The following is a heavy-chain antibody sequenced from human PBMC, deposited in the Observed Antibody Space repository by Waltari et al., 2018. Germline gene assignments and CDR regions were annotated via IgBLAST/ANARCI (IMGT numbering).Heavy chain of an antibody. CDR1: GGSISSSSYY. Sequence: QLQLQESGLGLVQPSETLSLTCPVSGGSISSSSYYWGWTRQPPGKGLEWIGSIYYSGSTYYNPSLKSRVTISVDTSKNQFSLKLSSVTAADTAVYYCARDSSGYYLVDYWGQGTLVTVSS. V-gene: IGHV4-39*07. D-gene: IGHD3-22*01. CDR2: IYYSGST. J-gene: IGHJ4*02. CDR3: ARDSSGYYLVDY.